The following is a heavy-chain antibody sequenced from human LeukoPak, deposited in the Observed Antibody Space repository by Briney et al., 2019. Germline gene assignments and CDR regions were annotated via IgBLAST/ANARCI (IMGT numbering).Heavy chain of an antibody. V-gene: IGHV4-34*01. CDR2: INHSGST. Sequence: SETLSLTCAVYGGSFSGYYRSWIRQPPGKGLEWIGEINHSGSTNYNPSLKSRVTISVDTSKNQFSLKLSSVTAADTAVYYCARGLQSSRITMIVVAPGWFDPWGQGTLVTVSS. J-gene: IGHJ5*02. CDR3: ARGLQSSRITMIVVAPGWFDP. CDR1: GGSFSGYY. D-gene: IGHD3-22*01.